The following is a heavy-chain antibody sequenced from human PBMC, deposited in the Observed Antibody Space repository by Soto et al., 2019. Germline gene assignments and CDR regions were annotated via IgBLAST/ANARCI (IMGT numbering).Heavy chain of an antibody. CDR2: IFYSGTT. J-gene: IGHJ3*02. CDR1: GGSISSYF. V-gene: IGHV4-59*01. D-gene: IGHD1-26*01. Sequence: QVQLQESGPRLVKPSETLSLTCTVSGGSISSYFWSWIRQSPGEGLEWIGYIFYSGTTNYSPSLKSRVTMLLGTANTQFSLNLTSVTAADTAVYYCARGRGGTYDAFDIWGQGKMVTVSS. CDR3: ARGRGGTYDAFDI.